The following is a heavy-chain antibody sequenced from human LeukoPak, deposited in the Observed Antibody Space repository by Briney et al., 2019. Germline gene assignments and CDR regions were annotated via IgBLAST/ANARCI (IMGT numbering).Heavy chain of an antibody. CDR1: GGSISSGSYY. D-gene: IGHD2-2*01. V-gene: IGHV4-61*02. Sequence: SETLSLTCTVSGGSISSGSYYWSWIRQPAGKGLEWIGRIYTSGSTNYNPSLKSRVTISVDTSKNQFSLKLSSVTAADTAVYYCASSQEDIVVVPAASQGYYYMDVWGKGTTVTVSS. CDR3: ASSQEDIVVVPAASQGYYYMDV. CDR2: IYTSGST. J-gene: IGHJ6*03.